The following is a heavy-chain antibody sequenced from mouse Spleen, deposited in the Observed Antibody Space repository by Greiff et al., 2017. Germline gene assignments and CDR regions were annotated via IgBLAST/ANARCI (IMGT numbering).Heavy chain of an antibody. D-gene: IGHD2-4*01. CDR1: GYTFTDYY. V-gene: IGHV1-26*01. J-gene: IGHJ3*01. Sequence: EVQLQQSGPELVKPGASVKISCKASGYTFTDYYMNWVKQSHGKSLEWIGDINPNNGGTSYNQKFKGKATLTVDKSSSTAYMELRSLTSEDSAVYYCARELLSTMITAWFAYWGQGTLVTVSA. CDR2: INPNNGGT. CDR3: ARELLSTMITAWFAY.